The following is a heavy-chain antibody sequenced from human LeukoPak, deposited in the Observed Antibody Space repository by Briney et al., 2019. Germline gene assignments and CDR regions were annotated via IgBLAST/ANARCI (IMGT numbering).Heavy chain of an antibody. CDR2: IYSGGTT. J-gene: IGHJ4*02. CDR3: ARVGYGSGNYS. CDR1: GFTVSGNY. V-gene: IGHV3-53*01. Sequence: PGGSLRLSCAASGFTVSGNYMSWVRQAPGKGPEWVSVIYSGGTTLYADSVKGRFTISRDNSKNTLYLQMNSLRAEDTAVYYCARVGYGSGNYSWGQGTLVTVSS. D-gene: IGHD3-10*01.